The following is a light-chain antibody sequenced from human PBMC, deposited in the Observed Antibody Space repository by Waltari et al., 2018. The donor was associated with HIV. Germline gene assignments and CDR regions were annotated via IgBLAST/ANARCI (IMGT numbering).Light chain of an antibody. V-gene: IGLV2-8*01. J-gene: IGLJ3*02. Sequence: QSALTQPPSASGSPGQSVTISCTGTGSDVGAYNYVSWYQQHPGKAPKVLIYEVSKRPSGVPDRFSGAKAYNAASLTVSGLQAGDEADYYCSSYAGTNNWVFGGGTKLTVL. CDR2: EVS. CDR1: GSDVGAYNY. CDR3: SSYAGTNNWV.